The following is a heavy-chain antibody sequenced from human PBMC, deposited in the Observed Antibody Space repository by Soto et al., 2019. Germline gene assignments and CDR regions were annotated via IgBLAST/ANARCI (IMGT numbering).Heavy chain of an antibody. CDR1: GFTFSSYG. J-gene: IGHJ6*02. V-gene: IGHV3-30*18. D-gene: IGHD3-10*01. CDR3: AKVFQGQITMVRGVKPMDV. Sequence: GGSLRLSCAASGFTFSSYGMHWVRQAPGKGLEWVAVISYDGSNKYYADSVKGRFTISRDNSKNTLYLQMNSLRAEDTAVYYCAKVFQGQITMVRGVKPMDVWGQGTTVTVSS. CDR2: ISYDGSNK.